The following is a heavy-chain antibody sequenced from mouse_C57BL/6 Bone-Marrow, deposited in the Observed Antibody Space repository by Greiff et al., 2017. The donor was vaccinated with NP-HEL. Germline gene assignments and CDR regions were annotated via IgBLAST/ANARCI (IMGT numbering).Heavy chain of an antibody. CDR3: AKKHGYYYGSSYFYYAMDY. CDR1: GFSLTSYG. CDR2: IWSGGST. Sequence: QVQLQQSGPGLVQPSQSLSITCTVSGFSLTSYGVHWVRQSPGKGLEWLGVIWSGGSTDYNAAFISRLSISKDNSKSQVFFKMNSLQADDTAIYYCAKKHGYYYGSSYFYYAMDYWGQGTSVTVSS. J-gene: IGHJ4*01. V-gene: IGHV2-2*01. D-gene: IGHD1-1*01.